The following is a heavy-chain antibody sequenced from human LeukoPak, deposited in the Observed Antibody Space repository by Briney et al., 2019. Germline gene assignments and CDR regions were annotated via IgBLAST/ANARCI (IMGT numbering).Heavy chain of an antibody. J-gene: IGHJ4*02. CDR1: GFTFSNAW. CDR2: IKSKTDGGTT. D-gene: IGHD2-2*01. V-gene: IGHV3-15*01. CDR3: TTAIRYCSSTSCSGY. Sequence: GGSLRLSCAASGFTFSNAWMSWVRQAPGKGLEWVGRIKSKTDGGTTDYAAPVKGRFTISRDDSKNTLYLQMNSLKTEDTAVYYCTTAIRYCSSTSCSGYWGQGTLVTVSS.